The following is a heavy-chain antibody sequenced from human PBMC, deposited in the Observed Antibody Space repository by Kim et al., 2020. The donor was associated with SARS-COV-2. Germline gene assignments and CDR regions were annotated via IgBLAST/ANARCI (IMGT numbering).Heavy chain of an antibody. J-gene: IGHJ6*02. CDR1: GGSISSYY. CDR3: ARQGGGRYDILTGYYNLPYYCYGMGV. CDR2: IYHSGST. D-gene: IGHD3-9*01. Sequence: SETLSLTCTVSGGSISSYYWSWIRQPPGKGLEWIGYIYHSGSTNYNPSLKSRVTISVDTAKNQFSLKLSSVTAADTAVYYCARQGGGRYDILTGYYNLPYYCYGMGVWGQGTTVTVSS. V-gene: IGHV4-59*08.